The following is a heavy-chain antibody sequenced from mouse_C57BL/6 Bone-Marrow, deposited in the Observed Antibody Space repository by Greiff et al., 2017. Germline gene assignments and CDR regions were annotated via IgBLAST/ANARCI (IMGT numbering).Heavy chain of an antibody. CDR1: GYTFTSYW. Sequence: QVQLQQPGAELVMPGASVKLSCKASGYTFTSYWMPWVKQRPGQGLEWIGELDPSDSYTNYNQKFKGKSTLTVDKSSSTAYMQLSSLTSEDAAVYYCARSVRRYFDYWGQGTTLTVSS. J-gene: IGHJ2*01. CDR2: LDPSDSYT. V-gene: IGHV1-69*01. CDR3: ARSVRRYFDY.